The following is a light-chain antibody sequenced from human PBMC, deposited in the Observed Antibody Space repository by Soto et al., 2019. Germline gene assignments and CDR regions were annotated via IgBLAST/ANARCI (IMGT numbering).Light chain of an antibody. CDR3: QQSYRTPKT. CDR2: ATS. CDR1: QSISSY. Sequence: DIQMTQSPSSLSASVGDRVTITCRASQSISSYLNWYQKKPGKAPKLLIYATSSLQSGVPSRFSGSGSGTDFTLTISSLRPEDFATYYCQQSYRTPKTFGQGTEVEIK. V-gene: IGKV1-39*01. J-gene: IGKJ1*01.